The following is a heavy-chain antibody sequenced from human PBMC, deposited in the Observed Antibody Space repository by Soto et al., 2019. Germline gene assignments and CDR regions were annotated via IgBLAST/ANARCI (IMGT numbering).Heavy chain of an antibody. D-gene: IGHD5-12*01. CDR2: IVVGSGNT. V-gene: IGHV1-58*01. J-gene: IGHJ6*02. CDR1: EFTFSRSA. CDR3: GASIKVATIRYYDGMDV. Sequence: GASVKVSCKASEFTFSRSAVQWVRQARGQRLEWMGWIVVGSGNTNYAQKFQERVTITRDMSTSTAYMVLSSLISEDTAVYYCGASIKVATIRYYDGMDVWGQGTTVTVSS.